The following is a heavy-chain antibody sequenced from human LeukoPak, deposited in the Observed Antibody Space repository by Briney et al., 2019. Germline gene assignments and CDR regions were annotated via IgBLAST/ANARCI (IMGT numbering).Heavy chain of an antibody. J-gene: IGHJ4*02. D-gene: IGHD3-10*01. CDR3: ARAGGAVDY. V-gene: IGHV4-31*03. CDR1: GGSISSGGYY. CDR2: IYYSGST. Sequence: SETLSLTCTVSGGSISSGGYYWTWIRQHPGKGLEWIGYIYYSGSTYSNPSLKSRVTISVDTSKNQLSLKLRSVTAADTAVYYCARAGGAVDYWGQGTLVTVSS.